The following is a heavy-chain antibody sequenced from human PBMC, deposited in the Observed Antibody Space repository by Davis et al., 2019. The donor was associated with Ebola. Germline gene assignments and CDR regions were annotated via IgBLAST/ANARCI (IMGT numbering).Heavy chain of an antibody. V-gene: IGHV3-23*01. CDR2: ISGSGGST. Sequence: GVLKISCAASGFTFSSYAMSWVRQAPGKGLEWVSAISGSGGSTYYADSVKGRFTISRDNSKNTLYLQMNSLKTEDTAVYYCTVSGSYSDYWGQGTLVTVSS. D-gene: IGHD1-26*01. CDR3: TVSGSYSDY. CDR1: GFTFSSYA. J-gene: IGHJ4*02.